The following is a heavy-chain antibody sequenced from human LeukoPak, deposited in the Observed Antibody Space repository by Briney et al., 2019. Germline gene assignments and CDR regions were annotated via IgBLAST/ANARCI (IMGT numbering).Heavy chain of an antibody. V-gene: IGHV3-23*01. CDR3: AKAASIYYGSGSYFNY. D-gene: IGHD3-10*01. CDR1: GFTFSSYA. Sequence: GGSLRLSCAASGFTFSSYAMSWVRQAPGKGLEWVSAISGSGGSTYYADSVKGRFTISRDNSKNTPYLQMNSLRAEYTAVYYCAKAASIYYGSGSYFNYWGQGTLVTVSS. CDR2: ISGSGGST. J-gene: IGHJ4*02.